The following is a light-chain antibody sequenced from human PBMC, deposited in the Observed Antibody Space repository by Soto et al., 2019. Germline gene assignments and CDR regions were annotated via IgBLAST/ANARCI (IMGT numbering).Light chain of an antibody. J-gene: IGKJ4*01. Sequence: DIVMTQSPDSLAVSLGERATINCKSSQSVLYSSNNKNYLAWYQQKPGQPPKLLIYWASPRESGVPDRFSGSGSGTDLTLTICSLQAEDGAVYYCQQYYSTPLTFGGGTKGEIK. CDR1: QSVLYSSNNKNY. CDR2: WAS. V-gene: IGKV4-1*01. CDR3: QQYYSTPLT.